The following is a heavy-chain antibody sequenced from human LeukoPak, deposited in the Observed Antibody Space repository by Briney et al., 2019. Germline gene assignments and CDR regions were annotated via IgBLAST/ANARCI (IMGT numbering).Heavy chain of an antibody. CDR3: ARDRCSSTSCYHDY. CDR2: IYYSGST. V-gene: IGHV4-31*11. Sequence: SETLSLTCAVYGGSFSGYYWSWIRQHPGKGLEWIGYIYYSGSTYYNPSLKSRVTISVDTSKNQFSLKLSSVTAADTAVYYCARDRCSSTSCYHDYWGQGTLVTVSS. J-gene: IGHJ4*02. CDR1: GGSFSGYY. D-gene: IGHD2-2*01.